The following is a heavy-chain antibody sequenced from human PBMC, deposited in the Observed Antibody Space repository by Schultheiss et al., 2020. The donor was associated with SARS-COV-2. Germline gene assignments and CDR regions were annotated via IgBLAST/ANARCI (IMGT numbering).Heavy chain of an antibody. CDR2: IYPGDSDI. CDR3: ARHLGYYDIFTGHFYSYGMDV. Sequence: GESLKISCKGFGYSFSSYWIGWVRQMPGKGLEWMGIIYPGDSDIRYSPSFQGQVTISADTSISTAYLQWSSLKASDTAIYYCARHLGYYDIFTGHFYSYGMDVWGQGTTVTVSS. V-gene: IGHV5-51*01. D-gene: IGHD3-9*01. CDR1: GYSFSSYW. J-gene: IGHJ6*02.